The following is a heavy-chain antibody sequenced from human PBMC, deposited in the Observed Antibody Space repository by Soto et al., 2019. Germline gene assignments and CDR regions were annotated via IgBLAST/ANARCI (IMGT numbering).Heavy chain of an antibody. J-gene: IGHJ3*02. CDR1: GFTFSSYS. Sequence: GGSLRLSCAASGFTFSSYSMNWVRQAPGKGLEWVSSISSSSSYIYYADSVKGRFTISRDNAKNSLYLQMNSLRAEDTAVYYCARELRISGSYRYWAFDIWGQGTMVTVSS. V-gene: IGHV3-21*01. CDR3: ARELRISGSYRYWAFDI. D-gene: IGHD3-16*02. CDR2: ISSSSSYI.